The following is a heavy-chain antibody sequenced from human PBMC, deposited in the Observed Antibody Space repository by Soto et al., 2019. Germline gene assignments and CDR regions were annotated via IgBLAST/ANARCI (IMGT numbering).Heavy chain of an antibody. D-gene: IGHD1-1*01. CDR2: IIPIFGTA. CDR1: GGTFSSYA. CDR3: ARGKGMEENYFYYGLDI. V-gene: IGHV1-69*13. Sequence: SVKVSCKASGGTFSSYAISWVRQAPGQGLEWMGGIIPIFGTANYAQKFQGRVTITADESTSTAYMELSSLRSEDTAVYYCARGKGMEENYFYYGLDIWGQGTTVTVSS. J-gene: IGHJ6*02.